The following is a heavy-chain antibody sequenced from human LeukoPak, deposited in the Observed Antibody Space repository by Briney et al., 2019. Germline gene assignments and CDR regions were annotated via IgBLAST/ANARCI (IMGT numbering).Heavy chain of an antibody. V-gene: IGHV3-7*01. CDR3: ANNYDFWSGYYPFDY. CDR2: IKQDGSEK. J-gene: IGHJ4*02. D-gene: IGHD3-3*01. Sequence: GGSLRLSCAASGFTFSSYWMSWVRQAPGKGLEWVANIKQDGSEKYYVDSVKGRFTISRGNAKNSLYLQMNSLRAEDTAVYYCANNYDFWSGYYPFDYWGQGTLVTVSS. CDR1: GFTFSSYW.